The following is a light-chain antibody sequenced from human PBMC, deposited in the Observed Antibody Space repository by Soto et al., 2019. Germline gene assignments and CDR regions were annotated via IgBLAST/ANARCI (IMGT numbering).Light chain of an antibody. J-gene: IGLJ3*02. Sequence: QSALTQPPSASGSPGQSVTISCTGTSSDVGNYNYVSWYQQHAGKAPKLVIYEVTKRPSGVPDRFSGSKSANTASLTVSGLQAKDEADYYCSSFASSNTWVFGGGTKRTVL. CDR3: SSFASSNTWV. V-gene: IGLV2-8*01. CDR2: EVT. CDR1: SSDVGNYNY.